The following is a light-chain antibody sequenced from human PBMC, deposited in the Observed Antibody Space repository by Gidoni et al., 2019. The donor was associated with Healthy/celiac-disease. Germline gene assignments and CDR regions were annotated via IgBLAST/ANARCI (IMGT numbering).Light chain of an antibody. Sequence: SSELTHDPAVSVALGQTVRITCQGDSLRSYYASWYQQKPGQAPVLVIYGKNNRPSGIPDRFSGSSSGNTASLTITGALAEEEADYYWNARDSSGNHLAVFGGGTKLTV. CDR3: NARDSSGNHLAV. CDR1: SLRSYY. J-gene: IGLJ2*01. CDR2: GKN. V-gene: IGLV3-19*01.